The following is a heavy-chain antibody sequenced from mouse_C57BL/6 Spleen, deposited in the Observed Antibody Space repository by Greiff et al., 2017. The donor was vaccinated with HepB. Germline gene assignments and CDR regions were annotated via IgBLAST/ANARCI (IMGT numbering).Heavy chain of an antibody. D-gene: IGHD4-1*01. Sequence: QVQLQQPGAELVRPGSSVKLSCKASGYTFTSYWMHWVKQRPIQGLEWIGNIDPSDRETHYNQKFKDKATLTVDKSSSTASMQLSSLTSEDSAVYYCARFGSYAMDYWGQGTSVTVSA. J-gene: IGHJ4*01. V-gene: IGHV1-52*01. CDR2: IDPSDRET. CDR1: GYTFTSYW. CDR3: ARFGSYAMDY.